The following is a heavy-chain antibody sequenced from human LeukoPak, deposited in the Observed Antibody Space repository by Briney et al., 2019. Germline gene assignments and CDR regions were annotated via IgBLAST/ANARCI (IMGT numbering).Heavy chain of an antibody. D-gene: IGHD3-10*01. V-gene: IGHV3-21*01. CDR3: ASEGSGSYSDY. J-gene: IGHJ4*02. CDR1: GFTFSSYS. Sequence: VGSLRLSCAASGFTFSSYSMNWVRQAPGKGLEWISSISSSSGYIYYADSLKGRFTISRHNAKNSLYLQMNILRAEDTAVYYCASEGSGSYSDYWGQGTLVTVSS. CDR2: ISSSSGYI.